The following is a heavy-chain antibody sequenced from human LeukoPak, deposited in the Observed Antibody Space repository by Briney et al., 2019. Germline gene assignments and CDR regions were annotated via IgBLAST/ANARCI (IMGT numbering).Heavy chain of an antibody. V-gene: IGHV3-7*01. J-gene: IGHJ4*02. Sequence: GGSLRLSCAASGFTFRAYWMSWVRQAPGKGLEWVANIKQDGSEKYYVDSVRGRFTISRDNAKNSLYLQMNSLRAEDTAVYYCARVGATSYGDYDYWGQGTLVTVSS. CDR1: GFTFRAYW. CDR2: IKQDGSEK. D-gene: IGHD4-17*01. CDR3: ARVGATSYGDYDY.